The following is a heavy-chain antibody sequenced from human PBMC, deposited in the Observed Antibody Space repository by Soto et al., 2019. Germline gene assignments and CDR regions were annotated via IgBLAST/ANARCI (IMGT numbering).Heavy chain of an antibody. V-gene: IGHV4-39*01. D-gene: IGHD3-22*01. CDR2: ISYTGTT. CDR3: ARHEYVSSSYDLLDV. J-gene: IGHJ3*01. CDR1: GGSVTNINYF. Sequence: PSETLSLTCSVSGGSVTNINYFWAWIRQSPGKGLEVIATISYTGTTFYNPSLRSRVSMTIDASKNRFSLNLSSVTASDTALYYCARHEYVSSSYDLLDVWGRGTMVTVSS.